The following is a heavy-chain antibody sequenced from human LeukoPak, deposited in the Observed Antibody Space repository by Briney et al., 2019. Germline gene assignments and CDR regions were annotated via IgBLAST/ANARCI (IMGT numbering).Heavy chain of an antibody. V-gene: IGHV3-13*01. D-gene: IGHD1-26*01. Sequence: GGSLRLSCAVSGFTLSTNDMHWVRQVTGKGLEWVSGIGTAGDTYYSDSVKGRFTISRDNAKNSLYLQMNSLRAEDTAVYYCARYRRSGTYHFDYWGQGTLVTVSS. CDR1: GFTLSTND. CDR2: IGTAGDT. CDR3: ARYRRSGTYHFDY. J-gene: IGHJ4*02.